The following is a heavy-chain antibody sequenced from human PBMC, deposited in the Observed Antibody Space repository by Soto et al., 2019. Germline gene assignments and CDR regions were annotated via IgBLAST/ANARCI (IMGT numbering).Heavy chain of an antibody. CDR3: ARVYIGVAAYFVY. CDR1: GGSIGRGGYY. D-gene: IGHD6-6*01. J-gene: IGHJ4*02. CDR2: IYYSGST. Sequence: PSETLALTCTVSGGSIGRGGYYWSWIRQHPGKGLEWIGYIYYSGSTYYNPSLKSRVTISVDTSKNQFSLKLSSVTAADTAVYYCARVYIGVAAYFVYWGQGTLVTVS. V-gene: IGHV4-31*03.